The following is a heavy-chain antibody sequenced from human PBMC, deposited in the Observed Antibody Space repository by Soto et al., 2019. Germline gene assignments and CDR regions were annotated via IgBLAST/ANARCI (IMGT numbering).Heavy chain of an antibody. Sequence: GGSLRLSCAASGFTFSSYGMSWVRQAPGKGLEWVSVISGDGTNTYIADSVKGRFSISRDNSSNTVYLQMNSLRAEDTAVYYCAKHHDSWGYYHFDYWGPGTLVTVSS. CDR2: ISGDGTNT. CDR3: AKHHDSWGYYHFDY. V-gene: IGHV3-23*01. CDR1: GFTFSSYG. D-gene: IGHD3-22*01. J-gene: IGHJ4*02.